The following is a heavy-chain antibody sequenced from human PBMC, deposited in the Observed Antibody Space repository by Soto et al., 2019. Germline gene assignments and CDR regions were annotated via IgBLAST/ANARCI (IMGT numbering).Heavy chain of an antibody. J-gene: IGHJ4*02. V-gene: IGHV4-59*01. CDR1: GGSISSYY. CDR3: ASDNGYCSSTSCSGQFDY. Sequence: TLSLTCTVSGGSISSYYWSWVRQPPGKGLEWIAYIYYSGSTSYNPSLKSRVTISMDTSKNQFSLKLSSVTAADTAVYYCASDNGYCSSTSCSGQFDYWGQGTLVTVSS. D-gene: IGHD2-2*03. CDR2: IYYSGST.